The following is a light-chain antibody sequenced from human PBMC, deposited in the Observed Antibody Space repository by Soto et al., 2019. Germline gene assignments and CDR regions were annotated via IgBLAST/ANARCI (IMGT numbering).Light chain of an antibody. CDR3: HHFNTWPPKA. Sequence: DIVMTQSPATLSVSPGERATLSCRASQNISTNVAWYQQKPGQAPRLLLLSASSRLSDIPARFSGSGSGTAFTLTISGLQSEAVAVYYCHHFNTWPPKAFGQGTKVEFK. J-gene: IGKJ1*01. CDR2: SAS. CDR1: QNISTN. V-gene: IGKV3-15*01.